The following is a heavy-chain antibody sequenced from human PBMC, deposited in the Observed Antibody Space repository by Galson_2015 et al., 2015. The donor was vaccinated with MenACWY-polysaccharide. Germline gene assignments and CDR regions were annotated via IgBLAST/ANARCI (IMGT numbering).Heavy chain of an antibody. Sequence: SLRLSCAASGFTFSSYAMSWVRQAPGKGLEWVSALSGSGGSTYYADSVKGRFTISRDNSKNTLYLQMNSMRAEDTAVYYCAKFWERILTGYTTTDYWGQGTLVTVSS. CDR2: LSGSGGST. V-gene: IGHV3-23*01. CDR1: GFTFSSYA. CDR3: AKFWERILTGYTTTDY. D-gene: IGHD3-9*01. J-gene: IGHJ4*02.